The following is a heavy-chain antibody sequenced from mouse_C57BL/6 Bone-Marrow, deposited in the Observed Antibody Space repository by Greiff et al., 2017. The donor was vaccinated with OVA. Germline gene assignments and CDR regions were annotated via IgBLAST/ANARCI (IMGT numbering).Heavy chain of an antibody. CDR3: AREDYGSSYEGWFAY. Sequence: VQLQQPGAELVKPGASVKLSCKASGYTFTSYWMHWVKQRPGRGLEWIGRIDPNSGGTKYNEKFKSKATLTVDKPSSTAYMQLSSLTSEDSAVYYCAREDYGSSYEGWFAYWGQGTLVTVSA. V-gene: IGHV1-72*01. J-gene: IGHJ3*01. CDR2: IDPNSGGT. CDR1: GYTFTSYW. D-gene: IGHD1-1*01.